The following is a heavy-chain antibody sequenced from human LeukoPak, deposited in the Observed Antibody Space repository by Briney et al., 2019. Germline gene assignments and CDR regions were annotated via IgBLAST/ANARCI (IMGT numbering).Heavy chain of an antibody. V-gene: IGHV4-34*01. D-gene: IGHD6-19*01. J-gene: IGHJ4*02. Sequence: SETLSLTCAVYGGSFSGYYWSWIRQPPGKGLEWIGEINHSGSTNYNPSLKSRVTISVDTSKNQFSLKLSSVTAADTAVYYCARGYSSGWYRGPRDFDYWGQGTLVTVSS. CDR2: INHSGST. CDR3: ARGYSSGWYRGPRDFDY. CDR1: GGSFSGYY.